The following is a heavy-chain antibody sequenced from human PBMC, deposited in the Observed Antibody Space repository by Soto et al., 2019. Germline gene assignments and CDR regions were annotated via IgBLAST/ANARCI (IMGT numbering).Heavy chain of an antibody. CDR2: ISHDGINK. CDR3: AKDRGYEILDS. V-gene: IGHV3-30*18. Sequence: PGESLKISCAASGFTFTNYGLHWVRQAPGKGLEWVAVISHDGINKYYEDSVKGRFTISRDTSKNTLYLQMNSLRPEDTAVYFCAKDRGYEILDSWGQGTQVTVSS. D-gene: IGHD5-12*01. J-gene: IGHJ4*02. CDR1: GFTFTNYG.